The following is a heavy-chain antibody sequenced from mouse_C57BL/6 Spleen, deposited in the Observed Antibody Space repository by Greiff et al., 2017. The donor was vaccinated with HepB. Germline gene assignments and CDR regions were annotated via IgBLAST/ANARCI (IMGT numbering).Heavy chain of an antibody. J-gene: IGHJ4*01. V-gene: IGHV10-1*01. D-gene: IGHD2-4*01. CDR2: IRSKSNNYAT. CDR1: GFSFNTYA. CDR3: GRQEGNYDYAMDY. Sequence: EVKVVESGGGLVQPKGSLKLSCAASGFSFNTYAMNWVRQAPGKGLEWVARIRSKSNNYATYYADSVKDRFTISRDDSESMLYLQMNNLKTEDTAMYYGGRQEGNYDYAMDYWGQGTSVTVSS.